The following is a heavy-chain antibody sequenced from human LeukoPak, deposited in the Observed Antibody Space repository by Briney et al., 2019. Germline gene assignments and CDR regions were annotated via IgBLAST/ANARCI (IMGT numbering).Heavy chain of an antibody. V-gene: IGHV3-7*01. J-gene: IGHJ4*02. CDR3: ARGKVHDY. CDR1: GFTFSTYW. Sequence: GGSLRLSCAASGFTFSTYWTSWVRQAPGKGLEWVANIKQDGSGEFCVDSVKGRFTFSRDNAKKSLYLQMNSLRAEDTAVYYCARGKVHDYWGQGTLVTVSS. CDR2: IKQDGSGE.